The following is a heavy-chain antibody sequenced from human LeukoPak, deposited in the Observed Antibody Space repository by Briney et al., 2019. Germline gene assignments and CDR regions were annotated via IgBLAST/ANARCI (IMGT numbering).Heavy chain of an antibody. CDR2: ISSSSSYI. D-gene: IGHD3-10*01. CDR3: AREFRGVLDAFDI. V-gene: IGHV3-21*01. J-gene: IGHJ3*02. CDR1: GFTFSSYS. Sequence: GGSLRLSCAASGFTFSSYSMNWVRQAPGKGLEWVSSISSSSSYIYYADSVKGRFTISRDNAKNSLYLQMNSLRAEDTAVYYCAREFRGVLDAFDIWGQGTMVTVSS.